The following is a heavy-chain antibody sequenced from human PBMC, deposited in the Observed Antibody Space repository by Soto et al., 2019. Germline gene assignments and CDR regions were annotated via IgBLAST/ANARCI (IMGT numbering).Heavy chain of an antibody. CDR2: IIPIFGTA. Sequence: SVKVSCKASGGTFSSYAISWVRQAPGQGLEWMGGIIPIFGTANYAQKFQGRVTITADESTSTAYMELSSLRSEDTAVYYCASFSYYDILTGYYRTRSGYYFDYWGQGTMVTVSS. J-gene: IGHJ4*03. CDR3: ASFSYYDILTGYYRTRSGYYFDY. V-gene: IGHV1-69*13. CDR1: GGTFSSYA. D-gene: IGHD3-9*01.